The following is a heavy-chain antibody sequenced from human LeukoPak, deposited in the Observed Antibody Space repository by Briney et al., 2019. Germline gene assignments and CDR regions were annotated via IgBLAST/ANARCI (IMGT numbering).Heavy chain of an antibody. CDR3: ASDHDYYGSGLDYYGMDV. D-gene: IGHD3-10*01. Sequence: ASVKVSCKASGYTFTSYYMHWVRQTPGQGLEWMGIINPSGGSTTYAQKFQGRVTMTRDTSTSTVYMELSSLRSEDTAVYYCASDHDYYGSGLDYYGMDVWGKGTTVTVSP. V-gene: IGHV1-46*01. CDR1: GYTFTSYY. J-gene: IGHJ6*04. CDR2: INPSGGST.